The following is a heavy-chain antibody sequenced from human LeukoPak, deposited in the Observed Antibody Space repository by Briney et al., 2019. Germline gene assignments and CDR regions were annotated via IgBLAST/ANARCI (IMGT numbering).Heavy chain of an antibody. V-gene: IGHV1-2*02. D-gene: IGHD3-22*01. CDR3: AWVLSRYDSSGPNAFDI. CDR2: INPNSGGT. CDR1: GYTFTGYY. J-gene: IGHJ3*02. Sequence: SVKVSCKASGYTFTGYYMHWVRQAPAQGLEWMGCINPNSGGTNNAQKFQGRVTITRDTSISTDYMELSRLRYDHTAVYYCAWVLSRYDSSGPNAFDIWGQGTKVTVSS.